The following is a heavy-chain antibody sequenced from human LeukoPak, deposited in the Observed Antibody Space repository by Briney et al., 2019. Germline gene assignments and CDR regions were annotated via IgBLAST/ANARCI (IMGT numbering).Heavy chain of an antibody. CDR2: ISYDGSNK. V-gene: IGHV3-30*03. D-gene: IGHD6-13*01. CDR3: ARAPKYSSSAWFDP. J-gene: IGHJ5*02. CDR1: GFFFSSYG. Sequence: GRSLRLSCAASGFFFSSYGMHWVRQAPGKGLEWVALISYDGSNKYYADSVKGRFTVSRDNSKNTLYLQMNTLRADDTAVYYCARAPKYSSSAWFDPWGQGTLVIVSS.